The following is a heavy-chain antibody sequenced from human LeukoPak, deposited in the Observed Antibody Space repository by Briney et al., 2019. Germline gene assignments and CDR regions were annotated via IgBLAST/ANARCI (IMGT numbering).Heavy chain of an antibody. J-gene: IGHJ6*03. V-gene: IGHV3-11*04. CDR1: GFTFSDYY. CDR2: ISGSGCTI. D-gene: IGHD3-10*01. Sequence: PGGSLRLSCAASGFTFSDYYMSWIRQAPGKGLEWVSYISGSGCTIYYADSVKGRFTISRDNAKNSLYLQMNSLRAEDTAVYYCATEYGSGRNYYFYMDVWGKGTTVTVSS. CDR3: ATEYGSGRNYYFYMDV.